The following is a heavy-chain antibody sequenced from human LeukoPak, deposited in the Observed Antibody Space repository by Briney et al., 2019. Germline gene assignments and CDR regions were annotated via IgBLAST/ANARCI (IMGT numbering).Heavy chain of an antibody. J-gene: IGHJ4*02. Sequence: ASVKVSCKASGDTCSSYTISWVRQAPGRGLEWMGGIIPIFGTANYAQKFQGRVTITADESTSTAYMELSSLRSEDTAVYYCAREVDSVGVTGYFDYWGQGTLVTVSS. CDR3: AREVDSVGVTGYFDY. D-gene: IGHD1-26*01. CDR2: IIPIFGTA. CDR1: GDTCSSYT. V-gene: IGHV1-69*13.